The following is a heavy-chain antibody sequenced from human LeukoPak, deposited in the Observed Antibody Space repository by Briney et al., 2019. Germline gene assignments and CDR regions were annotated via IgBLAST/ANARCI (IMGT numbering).Heavy chain of an antibody. J-gene: IGHJ4*02. Sequence: GGSLRLSGAASGFTFSSYWMHWVRQAPGKGLVWVSRINSDGTITTYADSVKGRFTISRDNAKNTLYLQVDSLRAEDTAMYYCSNIQLGGGQGTLVTVSS. CDR2: INSDGTIT. CDR3: SNIQLG. D-gene: IGHD1-1*01. CDR1: GFTFSSYW. V-gene: IGHV3-74*01.